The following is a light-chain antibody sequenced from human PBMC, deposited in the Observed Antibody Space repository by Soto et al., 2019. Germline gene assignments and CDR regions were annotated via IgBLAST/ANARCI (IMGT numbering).Light chain of an antibody. CDR3: QQYDNLPRT. J-gene: IGKJ3*01. Sequence: DIQMTQSPSSLSASVGDRVTITCQASQDISNYLNWYQQKPGKAPKLLIYDASNLETGVPSRFSRSRSGTDFTFTISSLQREDIATYYCQQYDNLPRTFGPGTKVDIK. CDR1: QDISNY. V-gene: IGKV1-33*01. CDR2: DAS.